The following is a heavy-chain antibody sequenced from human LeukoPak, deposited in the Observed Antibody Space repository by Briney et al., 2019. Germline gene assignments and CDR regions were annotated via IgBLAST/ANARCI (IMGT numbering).Heavy chain of an antibody. CDR1: GGSISPHY. CDR3: ARDGAYSDS. V-gene: IGHV4-59*11. CDR2: IYFTGTT. Sequence: SETLSLTCTVSGGSISPHYWTWIGQPPGKGLEWIGYIYFTGTTSYNPSLKSRVAISVGTSKTQFFLKLNSVTAEDTAVYYCARDGAYSDSWGQGPLVTVSS. D-gene: IGHD2-21*01. J-gene: IGHJ4*02.